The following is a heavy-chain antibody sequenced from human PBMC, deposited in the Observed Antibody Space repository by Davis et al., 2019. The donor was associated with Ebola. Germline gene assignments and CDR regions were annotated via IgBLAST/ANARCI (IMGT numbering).Heavy chain of an antibody. CDR1: GYTFTSYY. Sequence: ASVKVSCKASGYTFTSYYLHWVRQAPGQGLEWMGIINPSGCSTSYAQKFQGRVTISVDTSKNQFSLKLSSVTAADTAVYYCARAGGIVVVPAAIRAYYGMDVWGQGTTVTVSS. V-gene: IGHV1-46*01. CDR3: ARAGGIVVVPAAIRAYYGMDV. J-gene: IGHJ6*02. D-gene: IGHD2-2*01. CDR2: INPSGCST.